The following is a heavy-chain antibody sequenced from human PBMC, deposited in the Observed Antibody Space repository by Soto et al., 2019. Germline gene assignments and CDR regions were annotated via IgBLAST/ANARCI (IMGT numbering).Heavy chain of an antibody. CDR1: GFSITTNEVS. V-gene: IGHV2-5*02. CDR2: IYWDDDK. CDR3: AHRDGARFYFDY. Sequence: QITLKESGPTVVKPTQTLTLTCSLSGFSITTNEVSVGWIRQPPGKALEWLALIYWDDDKRYSPSLKDRLTITKYTSKNQVVLTMTNMDPGDTATYYCAHRDGARFYFDYWGQGTLVTVTS. J-gene: IGHJ4*02.